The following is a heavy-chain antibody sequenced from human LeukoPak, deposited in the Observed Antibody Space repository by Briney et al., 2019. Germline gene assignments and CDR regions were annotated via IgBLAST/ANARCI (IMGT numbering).Heavy chain of an antibody. J-gene: IGHJ4*02. CDR3: AKGGYYYDSSGYLTTFDY. CDR1: GFTFSSFD. CDR2: ISGSGGST. Sequence: PGGSLRLSCAASGFTFSSFDMNWVRQAPGKGLEWVSAISGSGGSTYYADSVKGRFTISRDNSKNTLYLQMNSLRAEDTAVYYCAKGGYYYDSSGYLTTFDYWGQGTPVTVSS. V-gene: IGHV3-23*01. D-gene: IGHD3-22*01.